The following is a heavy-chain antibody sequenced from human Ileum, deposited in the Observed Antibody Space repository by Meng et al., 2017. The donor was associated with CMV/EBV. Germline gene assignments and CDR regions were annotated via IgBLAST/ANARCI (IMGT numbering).Heavy chain of an antibody. V-gene: IGHV4-4*07. CDR1: GGSISGYY. Sequence: VQLQESGPGLLKLSETLFLTCTFSGGSISGYYWSWIRQPATKGLEWIGRVYSSGSTDYNPSLQSRVTMSVDTSKNQFSLKLSSVTAADTAVYYCARGSSSWAFDYWGQGTLVTVSS. D-gene: IGHD2-15*01. J-gene: IGHJ4*02. CDR3: ARGSSSWAFDY. CDR2: VYSSGST.